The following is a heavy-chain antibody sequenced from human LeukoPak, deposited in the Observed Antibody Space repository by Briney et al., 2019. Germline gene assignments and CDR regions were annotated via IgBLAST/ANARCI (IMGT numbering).Heavy chain of an antibody. CDR2: ISYDGSNK. Sequence: GGSLRLSCAASGFTFSSYAMHWVRQAPGKGLEWVAVISYDGSNKYYADSVKGRFTISRDNSKNTLYLQMNSLRAEDTAVYYCAKTYYDFWSGYHSPCDYWGQGTLVTVSS. CDR3: AKTYYDFWSGYHSPCDY. D-gene: IGHD3-3*01. CDR1: GFTFSSYA. V-gene: IGHV3-30-3*02. J-gene: IGHJ4*02.